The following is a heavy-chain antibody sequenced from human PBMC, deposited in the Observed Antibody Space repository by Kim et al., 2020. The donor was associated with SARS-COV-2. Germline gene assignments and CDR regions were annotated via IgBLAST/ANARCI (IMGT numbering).Heavy chain of an antibody. D-gene: IGHD1-1*01. CDR2: ISWNSGSI. CDR1: GFTFDDYA. CDR3: AKDISTVSYYYYGMDV. Sequence: GGSLRLSCAASGFTFDDYAMHWVRQAPGKGLEWVSGISWNSGSIGYADSVKGRFTISRDNAKNSLYLQMNSLRAEDTALYYCAKDISTVSYYYYGMDVWGQGTTVTVSS. J-gene: IGHJ6*02. V-gene: IGHV3-9*01.